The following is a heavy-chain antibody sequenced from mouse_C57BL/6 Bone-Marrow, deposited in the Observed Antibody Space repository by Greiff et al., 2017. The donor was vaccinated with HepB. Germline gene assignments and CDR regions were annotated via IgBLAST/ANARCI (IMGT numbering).Heavy chain of an antibody. J-gene: IGHJ3*01. CDR3: ARGGNSNYFAY. V-gene: IGHV5-4*03. CDR2: ISDGGSYT. CDR1: GFTFSSYA. Sequence: EVKLMESGGGLVKPGGSLKLSCAASGFTFSSYAMSWVRQTPEKRLEWVATISDGGSYTYYPDNVKGRFTISRDNAKNNLYLQMSQLKSEDTAMYYCARGGNSNYFAYWGQGTLVTVSA. D-gene: IGHD2-5*01.